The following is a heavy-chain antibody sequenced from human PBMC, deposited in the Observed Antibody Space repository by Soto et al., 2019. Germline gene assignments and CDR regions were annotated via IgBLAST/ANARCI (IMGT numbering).Heavy chain of an antibody. CDR3: AREGGTSWGYYYYYGMDV. CDR2: ISAYNGNT. V-gene: IGHV1-18*01. D-gene: IGHD2-2*01. CDR1: GYTFTSYG. J-gene: IGHJ6*02. Sequence: ASVKVSCKASGYTFTSYGISWVRQAPGQGLEWMGWISAYNGNTNYAQKLQGRVTMTTDTSTSTAYMELRSLRSDDTAVYYCAREGGTSWGYYYYYGMDVWGQGTTVTVSS.